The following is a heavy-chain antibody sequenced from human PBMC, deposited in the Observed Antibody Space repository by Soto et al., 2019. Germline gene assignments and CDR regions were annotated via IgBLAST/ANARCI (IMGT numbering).Heavy chain of an antibody. D-gene: IGHD6-13*01. CDR1: GFTFSSYS. Sequence: GGSLRLSCAASGFTFSSYSMNWVRQAPGKGLEWVSYISSSSSTIYYADSVKGRFTISRDNAKNSLYLQMNSLRAEDTAVYYCAKDLHIAATDYWGQGTLVTVSS. V-gene: IGHV3-48*01. J-gene: IGHJ4*02. CDR3: AKDLHIAATDY. CDR2: ISSSSSTI.